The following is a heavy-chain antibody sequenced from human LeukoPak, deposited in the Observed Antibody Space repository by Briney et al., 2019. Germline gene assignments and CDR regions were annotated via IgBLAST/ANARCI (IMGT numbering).Heavy chain of an antibody. D-gene: IGHD1-26*01. V-gene: IGHV3-21*01. J-gene: IGHJ4*02. Sequence: PAGSLRLSCAASGFTFSSYSMNWVRQAPGQGLEWVSSISSSSSYIYYADSVKGRFTISRDNAKNSLYLQMNSLRADDTAVYYCAGLVGATLFDYWGQGTLVTVSS. CDR2: ISSSSSYI. CDR3: AGLVGATLFDY. CDR1: GFTFSSYS.